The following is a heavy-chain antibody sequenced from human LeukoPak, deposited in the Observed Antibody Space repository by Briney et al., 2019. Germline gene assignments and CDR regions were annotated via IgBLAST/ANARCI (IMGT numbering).Heavy chain of an antibody. CDR2: ISGSGGST. J-gene: IGHJ2*01. Sequence: GGSLRLSCAASGFTFSSYAMSWVRQAPGKGLEWVSAISGSGGSTYYADSVKGRFTISRHNSQNTLYLQMNSLRAEDTAVYYCARDAAAGDPYYWYFDLWGRGTLVTVSS. D-gene: IGHD6-13*01. V-gene: IGHV3-23*01. CDR1: GFTFSSYA. CDR3: ARDAAAGDPYYWYFDL.